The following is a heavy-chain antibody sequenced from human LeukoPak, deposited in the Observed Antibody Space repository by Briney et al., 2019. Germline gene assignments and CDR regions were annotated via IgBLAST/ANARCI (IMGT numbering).Heavy chain of an antibody. V-gene: IGHV4-30-2*01. CDR2: IYHSGST. J-gene: IGHJ3*02. D-gene: IGHD2-15*01. CDR1: GGSLYRGPYS. Sequence: LQTLSVSSALPGGSLYRGPYSWSWFRHPPRNCLEWLGYIYHSGSTSYKPSRKTRFTTSLDRSKNRYSLNLSSVTPADTAVYYCARDRGSHDAFDIWGQGTMVTVSS. CDR3: ARDRGSHDAFDI.